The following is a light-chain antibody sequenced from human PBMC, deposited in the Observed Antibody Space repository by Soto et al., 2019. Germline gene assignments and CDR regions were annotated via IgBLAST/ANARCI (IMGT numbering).Light chain of an antibody. V-gene: IGLV2-23*01. Sequence: QSALTQPASVSGSPGQSLTISCTGTSSDVGSYNLVSWYQQHPGKAPKLMIYEGAKRPSGVSNRFSGSKSGNTASLTISGLQTEDEADYYCCSYAGGTSDVFGTGTKLTVL. CDR2: EGA. J-gene: IGLJ1*01. CDR1: SSDVGSYNL. CDR3: CSYAGGTSDV.